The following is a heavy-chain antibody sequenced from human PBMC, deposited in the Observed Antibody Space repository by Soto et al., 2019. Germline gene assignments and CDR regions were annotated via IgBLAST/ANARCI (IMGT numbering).Heavy chain of an antibody. CDR2: IWYDGSNK. CDR1: GFTFSSYG. J-gene: IGHJ4*02. CDR3: ARDGTSSIAARPDCYFDY. V-gene: IGHV3-33*01. Sequence: GGSLRLSCAASGFTFSSYGMLWVRQAPGKGLEWVAVIWYDGSNKYYADSVKGRFTISRDNSKNTLYLQMNSLRAEDTAVYYCARDGTSSIAARPDCYFDYWGQGTLVTVSS. D-gene: IGHD6-6*01.